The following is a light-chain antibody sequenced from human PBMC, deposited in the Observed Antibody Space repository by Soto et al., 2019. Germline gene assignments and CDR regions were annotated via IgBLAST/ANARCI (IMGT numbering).Light chain of an antibody. CDR3: QQRSNLPRYT. J-gene: IGKJ2*01. Sequence: EIVLTQSPATLSLSPGERATLSCRASQSVSSYLAWYQQKPGQAPRLLIYDASNRATGIPARFSGSGSGTDFTLTISSLEPEDFAVYYCQQRSNLPRYTFGHGTKLEIK. CDR2: DAS. V-gene: IGKV3-11*01. CDR1: QSVSSY.